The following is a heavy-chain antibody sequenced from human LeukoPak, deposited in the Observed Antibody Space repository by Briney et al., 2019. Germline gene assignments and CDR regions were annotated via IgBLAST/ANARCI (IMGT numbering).Heavy chain of an antibody. D-gene: IGHD6-19*01. CDR3: AREDTYSRGWYGPDY. CDR2: ISWNSGSI. Sequence: GRSLRLSCAASGFTFDDYAMHWVRQTPGKGLEWVSGISWNSGSIGYADSVEGRFTISRDNAKNSLYLHMNSLRAEDTAVYYCAREDTYSRGWYGPDYWGQGTLVTVSS. V-gene: IGHV3-9*01. CDR1: GFTFDDYA. J-gene: IGHJ4*02.